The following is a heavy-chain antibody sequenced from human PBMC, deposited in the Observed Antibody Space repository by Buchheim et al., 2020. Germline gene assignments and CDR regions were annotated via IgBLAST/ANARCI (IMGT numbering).Heavy chain of an antibody. CDR2: IYYSGST. J-gene: IGHJ6*03. D-gene: IGHD2-15*01. Sequence: QLQLQESGPGLVKPSETLSLTCTVSGGSISSYYWSWIRQPPGKGLEWIGYIYYSGSTNYNPSLKSRVTISVDTSKNQFSLKLSSVTAADTAVYYCARGVVVAATREDYYYYYMDVWGKGTT. CDR1: GGSISSYY. CDR3: ARGVVVAATREDYYYYYMDV. V-gene: IGHV4-59*01.